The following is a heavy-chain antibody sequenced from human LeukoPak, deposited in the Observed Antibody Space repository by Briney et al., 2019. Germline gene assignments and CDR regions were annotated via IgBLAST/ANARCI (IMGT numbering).Heavy chain of an antibody. J-gene: IGHJ4*02. D-gene: IGHD3-22*01. Sequence: PGGSLRLSCAASGFTFSNYGMSWVRQAPGKGLEWVSSISSSSSYIYYADSVKGRFTISRDNAKNSLYLQMNSLRAEDTAVYYCARVRGWSSGYHYYFDYWGQGTLVTVSS. V-gene: IGHV3-21*01. CDR3: ARVRGWSSGYHYYFDY. CDR1: GFTFSNYG. CDR2: ISSSSSYI.